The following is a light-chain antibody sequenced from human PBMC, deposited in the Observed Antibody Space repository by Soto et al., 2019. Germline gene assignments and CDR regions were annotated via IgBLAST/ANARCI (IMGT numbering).Light chain of an antibody. V-gene: IGLV2-8*01. CDR1: SSDVGGYNY. J-gene: IGLJ1*01. Sequence: QSALTQPPSASGSPEQSVTISCTGTSSDVGGYNYVSWFQQHPGKAPKLIIHEVNQRPSGVPDRFSGSKSGNTASLTVSGLQAEDEGTYYCSSYGGYNNVVFGTGTKVTVL. CDR3: SSYGGYNNVV. CDR2: EVN.